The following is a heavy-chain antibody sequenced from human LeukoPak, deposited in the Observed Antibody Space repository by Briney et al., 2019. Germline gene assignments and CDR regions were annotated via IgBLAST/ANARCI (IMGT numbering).Heavy chain of an antibody. Sequence: GGSLRLSCAASGFTFSGYSMNWVRQAPGKGLEWVSSISSSSRYIYYADSLKGRFTISRDNAKDSLYLQMNSLRAEDTAVYYCARGGWAFDYWGQGTLVTVSS. CDR3: ARGGWAFDY. J-gene: IGHJ4*02. CDR1: GFTFSGYS. V-gene: IGHV3-21*01. CDR2: ISSSSRYI. D-gene: IGHD6-19*01.